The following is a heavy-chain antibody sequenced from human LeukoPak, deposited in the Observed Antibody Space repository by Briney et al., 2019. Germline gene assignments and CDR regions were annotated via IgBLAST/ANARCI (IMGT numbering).Heavy chain of an antibody. V-gene: IGHV4-59*01. J-gene: IGHJ4*02. CDR1: GGSISSYY. Sequence: SETLSLTCTVSGGSISSYYWSWIRQPPGKGLEWIGYIYYSGSTNYNPSLKSRVTMSVDTSKNQFSLKLSSVTAADTAVYYCARGRRGYSGYDRFDYWGQGTLVTVSS. CDR2: IYYSGST. D-gene: IGHD5-12*01. CDR3: ARGRRGYSGYDRFDY.